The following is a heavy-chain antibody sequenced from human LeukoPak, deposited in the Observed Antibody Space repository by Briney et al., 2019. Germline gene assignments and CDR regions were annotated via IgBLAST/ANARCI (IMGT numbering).Heavy chain of an antibody. J-gene: IGHJ3*02. CDR1: GFTFSSYV. Sequence: GGSLRLSCAASGFTFSSYVMSWVRQAPGKGLEWVSGISGSGTTTYYADSVKGRFTIPRDNSKNTLYLQMNSLRVEDTAVYYCARDRLDFLNFDAFDIWGQGTKVTVSS. D-gene: IGHD2/OR15-2a*01. V-gene: IGHV3-23*01. CDR3: ARDRLDFLNFDAFDI. CDR2: ISGSGTTT.